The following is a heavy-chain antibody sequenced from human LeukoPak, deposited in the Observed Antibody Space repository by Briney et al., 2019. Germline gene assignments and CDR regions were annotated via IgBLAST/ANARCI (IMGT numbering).Heavy chain of an antibody. Sequence: ASVKVSCKASGYTFTGYYMHCVRQAPGQGLEWMGWINPNSGGTNYAQKFQGRVTMTRDTSISTAYMELSRLRSDDTAVYYCARVRTSSWYGFDYWGQGTLVTVSS. J-gene: IGHJ4*02. CDR2: INPNSGGT. CDR3: ARVRTSSWYGFDY. V-gene: IGHV1-2*02. D-gene: IGHD6-13*01. CDR1: GYTFTGYY.